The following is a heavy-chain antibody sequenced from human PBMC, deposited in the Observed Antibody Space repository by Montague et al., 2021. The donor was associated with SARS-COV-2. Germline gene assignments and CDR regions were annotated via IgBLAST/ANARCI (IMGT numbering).Heavy chain of an antibody. J-gene: IGHJ4*02. D-gene: IGHD6-19*01. CDR1: GGSLKNYY. CDR3: ARIPSSGWAYFFDY. Sequence: SETLSLTCSVSGGSLKNYYWSWIRQPPGKELAWMGYIDYSGSTNYNPSLRFRLTLSVDTSSNQFSLKLNSLTSADTAVYYCARIPSSGWAYFFDYWGQGTLLSVSS. V-gene: IGHV4-59*01. CDR2: IDYSGST.